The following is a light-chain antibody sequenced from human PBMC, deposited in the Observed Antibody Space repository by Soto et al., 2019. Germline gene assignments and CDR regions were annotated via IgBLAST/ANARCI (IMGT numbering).Light chain of an antibody. CDR3: QQSYITPYT. V-gene: IGKV3-15*01. Sequence: EIVMMQSPATLSVSPGERATLSCRASQSVSTNLAWYQQKPGQAPRLLIYGASTRATDIPDRFSGSGSGTDFTLTISSLQAEDVAVYYCQQSYITPYTFGQGTKVEI. J-gene: IGKJ2*01. CDR1: QSVSTN. CDR2: GAS.